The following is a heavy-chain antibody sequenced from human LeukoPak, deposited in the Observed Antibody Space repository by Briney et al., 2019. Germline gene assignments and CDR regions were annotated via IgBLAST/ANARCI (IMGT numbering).Heavy chain of an antibody. CDR2: IHHSASN. Sequence: SETLSLTCTVSGYSISSGYYWGWIRQPPGKGLEWIGIIHHSASNSDNPSLKSRVSISVDTSTNQFSLKLSSVTAADPAVSYCARVATVTTHGWPLEFFDYWGQGTLVTVSS. V-gene: IGHV4-38-2*02. D-gene: IGHD4-17*01. CDR1: GYSISSGYY. CDR3: ARVATVTTHGWPLEFFDY. J-gene: IGHJ4*02.